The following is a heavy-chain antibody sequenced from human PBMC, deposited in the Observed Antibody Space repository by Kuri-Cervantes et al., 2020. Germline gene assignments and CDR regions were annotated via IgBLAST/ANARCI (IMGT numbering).Heavy chain of an antibody. D-gene: IGHD2-15*01. V-gene: IGHV3-30-3*01. Sequence: GGSLRLSCAASRSIFSSYAMHWVRQAPGKGLEWVAVISHDGSNTYYADSVKGRFTISRDNSKNTLYVQMNSLRHEDTAVYYFARPGHCSGGSCQRAFDIWGPGTRVTVSS. CDR3: ARPGHCSGGSCQRAFDI. CDR2: ISHDGSNT. J-gene: IGHJ3*02. CDR1: RSIFSSYA.